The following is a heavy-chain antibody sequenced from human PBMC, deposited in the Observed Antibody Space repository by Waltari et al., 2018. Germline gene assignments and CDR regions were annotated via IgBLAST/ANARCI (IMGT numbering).Heavy chain of an antibody. J-gene: IGHJ6*03. CDR3: ARSIFGVVSKYYYYMDV. D-gene: IGHD3-3*01. V-gene: IGHV4-59*01. CDR1: GGSISSYY. CDR2: IYYSGST. Sequence: QVQLQESGPGLVKPSETLSLTCTVSGGSISSYYWSWIRQPPGKGLEWIGYIYYSGSTNYNPSLKSRVTISVDTSKNQFSLKLSSVTAADTAVDYCARSIFGVVSKYYYYMDVWGKGTTVTVSS.